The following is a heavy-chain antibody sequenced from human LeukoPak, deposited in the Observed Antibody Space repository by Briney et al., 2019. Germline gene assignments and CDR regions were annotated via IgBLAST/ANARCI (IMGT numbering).Heavy chain of an antibody. Sequence: SETLSLTCAVSGGSISSSNWWSWVRQPPGKGLEWIGEIYHSGSTNYNPSLKSRVTISLDRSNTQFSLKLSSVTAADTAVYYCARSWNYYFDSWGQGTLVTVSS. V-gene: IGHV4-4*02. CDR1: GGSISSSNW. CDR3: ARSWNYYFDS. CDR2: IYHSGST. J-gene: IGHJ4*02. D-gene: IGHD1-1*01.